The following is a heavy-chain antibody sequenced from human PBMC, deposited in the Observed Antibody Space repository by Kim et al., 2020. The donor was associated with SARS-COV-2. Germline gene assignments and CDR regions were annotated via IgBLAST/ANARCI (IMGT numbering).Heavy chain of an antibody. Sequence: TYYCGSVKGRLTNSRDTSKNTVYLQLNSLGAEDTAVYYCAKDVWDYSGMDAWGPGTTVTVSS. V-gene: IGHV3-23*01. CDR3: AKDVWDYSGMDA. CDR2: T. J-gene: IGHJ6*01. D-gene: IGHD1-26*01.